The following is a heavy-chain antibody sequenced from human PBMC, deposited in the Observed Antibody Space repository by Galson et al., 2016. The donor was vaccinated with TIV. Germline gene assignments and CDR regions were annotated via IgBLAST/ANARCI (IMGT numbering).Heavy chain of an antibody. CDR2: ILYDGTTK. CDR1: GFIFSSFP. D-gene: IGHD6-19*01. CDR3: ARDPTVAGYPFDY. V-gene: IGHV3-30-3*01. J-gene: IGHJ4*02. Sequence: SLRLSCAASGFIFSSFPMHWVRQVPGKGLEWVALILYDGTTKQYADSVNDRFTISRDNSKNTVYLQMNSLRPEDTAVYYCARDPTVAGYPFDYWGQGTLVTVSS.